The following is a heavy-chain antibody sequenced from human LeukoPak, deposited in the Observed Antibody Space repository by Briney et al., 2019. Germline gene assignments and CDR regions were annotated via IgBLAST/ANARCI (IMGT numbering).Heavy chain of an antibody. CDR3: ARGLAAAGIMDAEYFQH. V-gene: IGHV4-61*02. CDR1: GGSISSGSYY. D-gene: IGHD6-13*01. Sequence: SETLSLTCTVSGGSISSGSYYWSWIRQPAGKGLEWIGRIYTSGSTNYNPSLKSRVTISVDTSKNQFFLKLSSVTAADTAVYYCARGLAAAGIMDAEYFQHWGQGTLVTVSS. J-gene: IGHJ1*01. CDR2: IYTSGST.